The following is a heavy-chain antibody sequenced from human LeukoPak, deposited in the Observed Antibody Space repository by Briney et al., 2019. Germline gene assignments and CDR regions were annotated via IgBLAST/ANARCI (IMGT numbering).Heavy chain of an antibody. Sequence: PGGSLRLSCAASGFTVSSNYMSWVRQVPGKGLEWVSVIYNGGSTYYADSVKGRFTISRDNSKNTLLIQMNRLRSEDTAMYYCARLRSTGLTLVRDLRVFDYWGQGTLVTVSS. CDR3: ARLRSTGLTLVRDLRVFDY. CDR1: GFTVSSNY. J-gene: IGHJ4*02. D-gene: IGHD3-10*01. V-gene: IGHV3-66*01. CDR2: IYNGGST.